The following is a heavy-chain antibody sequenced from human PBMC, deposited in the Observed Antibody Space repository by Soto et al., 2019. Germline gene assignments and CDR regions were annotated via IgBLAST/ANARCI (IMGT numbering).Heavy chain of an antibody. Sequence: ASVKVSCKASGYTFTSYGISWVRQAPGQGLEWMGWISAYNGNTNYAQKLQGRVTMTTDTSTSTAYMELRSLRSDDTAVYYCATGGLLRFLERSHMDVWGKGTTVTVSS. J-gene: IGHJ6*03. D-gene: IGHD3-3*01. CDR1: GYTFTSYG. CDR3: ATGGLLRFLERSHMDV. V-gene: IGHV1-18*01. CDR2: ISAYNGNT.